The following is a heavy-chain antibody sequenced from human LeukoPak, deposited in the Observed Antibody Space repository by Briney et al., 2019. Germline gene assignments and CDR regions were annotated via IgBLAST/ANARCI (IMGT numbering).Heavy chain of an antibody. CDR3: AKNNGHYYDSSGYSYFDY. D-gene: IGHD3-22*01. J-gene: IGHJ4*02. CDR1: GFTFSSYA. CDR2: ISGSGGST. V-gene: IGHV3-23*01. Sequence: GGSLRLSCAASGFTFSSYAMSWVRQAPGKGLEWVSAISGSGGSTYYADSVKGRFTISRDNSKNMLYLQMNSLRAEDTAVYYCAKNNGHYYDSSGYSYFDYWGQGTLVTVSS.